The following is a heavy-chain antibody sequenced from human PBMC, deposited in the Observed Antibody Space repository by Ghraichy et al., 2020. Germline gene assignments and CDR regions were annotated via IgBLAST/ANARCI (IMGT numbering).Heavy chain of an antibody. CDR2: IYYSGST. Sequence: SETLSLTCTVSGGSISSSSYYWGWIRQPPGKGLEWIGSIYYSGSTYYNPSLKSRVTISVDTSKNQFSLKLSSVTAADTAVYYCARWYYDFWSGTSPPSNPYYYYGMDVWGQGTTVTVSS. CDR1: GGSISSSSYY. J-gene: IGHJ6*02. V-gene: IGHV4-39*01. CDR3: ARWYYDFWSGTSPPSNPYYYYGMDV. D-gene: IGHD3-3*01.